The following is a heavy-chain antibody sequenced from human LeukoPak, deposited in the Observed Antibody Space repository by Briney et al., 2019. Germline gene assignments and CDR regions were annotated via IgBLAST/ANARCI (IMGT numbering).Heavy chain of an antibody. V-gene: IGHV3-7*01. J-gene: IGHJ4*02. D-gene: IGHD4-17*01. CDR3: ARVVLGYADLFGY. CDR2: IRQDGNEI. Sequence: GGSLRLSCAASGFTFSSYWMSWVRQAPGKGLEWVANIRQDGNEIYYVDSVKGRFTISRDNAKNSLYLQMNSLRAEDTAVYYCARVVLGYADLFGYWGQGTLVTVSS. CDR1: GFTFSSYW.